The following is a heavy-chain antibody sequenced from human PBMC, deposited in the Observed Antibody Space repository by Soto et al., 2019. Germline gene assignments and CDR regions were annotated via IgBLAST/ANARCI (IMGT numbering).Heavy chain of an antibody. D-gene: IGHD2-8*01. Sequence: SETLSLTCTFSVGSIVRSSYFWGWVRQPPGKGLEWIGSVYYSGTTYYNPSLKSRVTISVDTSNNQLSLRLSSVTAADTAVYYCARQYCINGVCPPHLISRFFDYWGQGALVTVSS. CDR2: VYYSGTT. J-gene: IGHJ4*02. CDR3: ARQYCINGVCPPHLISRFFDY. V-gene: IGHV4-39*01. CDR1: VGSIVRSSYF.